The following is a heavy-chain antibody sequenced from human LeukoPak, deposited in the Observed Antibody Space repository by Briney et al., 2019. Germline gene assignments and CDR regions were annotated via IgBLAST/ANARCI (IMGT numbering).Heavy chain of an antibody. CDR1: GYTFTSYD. J-gene: IGHJ3*02. V-gene: IGHV1-8*01. CDR2: MNPNSGNT. Sequence: ASVKVSRKASGYTFTSYDIDWVRQATGQGLEWMGWMNPNSGNTGYAQKFQARVSMTRNTSISTAYMELSSLRSEDTAVHYCTRGLVVLSATSWAFDIWGHGTMVTVSS. D-gene: IGHD2-15*01. CDR3: TRGLVVLSATSWAFDI.